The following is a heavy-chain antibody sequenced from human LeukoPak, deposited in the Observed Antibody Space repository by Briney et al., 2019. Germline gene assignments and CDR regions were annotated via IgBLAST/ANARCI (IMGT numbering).Heavy chain of an antibody. CDR3: VRKLYYGSGSFFDY. CDR1: GFTFSNSD. Sequence: GGSLRLSCAASGFTFSNSDMNWVHQAPGNGLEWVSGVSWNGSRTHYADSVKGRFIISRDNSRNTLYLQTNSLRAEDTAVYYCVRKLYYGSGSFFDYWGQGTLVTVSS. J-gene: IGHJ4*02. V-gene: IGHV3-35*01. CDR2: VSWNGSRT. D-gene: IGHD3-10*01.